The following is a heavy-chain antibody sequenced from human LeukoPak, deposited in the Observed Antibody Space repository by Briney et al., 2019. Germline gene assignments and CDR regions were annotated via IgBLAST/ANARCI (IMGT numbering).Heavy chain of an antibody. CDR3: ARDGSYGYYYYYMDV. Sequence: KPSETLSLTCTVSGGSISSGSYYWSWIRQPAGKGLEWIGRIYTSGSTNYNPSLKSRVTISVDTSKNRFSLKLSSVTAADTAVYYCARDGSYGYYYYYMDVWGKGTTVTISS. V-gene: IGHV4-61*02. CDR1: GGSISSGSYY. D-gene: IGHD3-10*01. CDR2: IYTSGST. J-gene: IGHJ6*03.